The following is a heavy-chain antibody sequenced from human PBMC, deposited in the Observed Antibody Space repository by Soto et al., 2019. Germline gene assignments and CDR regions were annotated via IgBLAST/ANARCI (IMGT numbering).Heavy chain of an antibody. V-gene: IGHV1-46*01. CDR1: GYTFTSYY. CDR2: INPSGGST. D-gene: IGHD4-17*01. J-gene: IGHJ4*02. CDR3: ARATNGDYYFDY. Sequence: QVQLVQSGAEVKKPGASVKVSCKASGYTFTSYYMHWVRQAPGQGLEWMGIINPSGGSTSYAQKFQGRVTMTRDTSMSTVYMELSSLRSEDTAVYYCARATNGDYYFDYWGQGTLVTVSS.